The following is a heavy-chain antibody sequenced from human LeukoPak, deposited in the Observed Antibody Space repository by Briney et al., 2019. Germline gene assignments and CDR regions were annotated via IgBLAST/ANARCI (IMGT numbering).Heavy chain of an antibody. CDR3: ARRANTAMEYNWFDP. D-gene: IGHD5-18*01. Sequence: GASVTVSCTASGGTFSSYAISWVRQAPGQGLEWMGGIIPIFGTANYAQKFQGRVTITADESTSTAYMELSSLGSEDTAVYYCARRANTAMEYNWFDPWGQGTLVTVSS. CDR2: IIPIFGTA. J-gene: IGHJ5*02. CDR1: GGTFSSYA. V-gene: IGHV1-69*13.